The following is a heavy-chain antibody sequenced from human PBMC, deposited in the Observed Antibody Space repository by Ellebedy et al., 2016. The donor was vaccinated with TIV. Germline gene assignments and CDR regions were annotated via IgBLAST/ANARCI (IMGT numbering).Heavy chain of an antibody. J-gene: IGHJ4*02. V-gene: IGHV3-74*03. CDR3: ATGGRGYVNY. Sequence: PGGSLRLSCAASGFTFSSYWMHWVRQAPGKGPVWVSRIKSDGIYTTCADSVKGRFTISRDNAKNTLHLQMNNLRAEDTAVYYCATGGRGYVNYWGQGTLVTVSS. CDR1: GFTFSSYW. D-gene: IGHD3-3*01. CDR2: IKSDGIYT.